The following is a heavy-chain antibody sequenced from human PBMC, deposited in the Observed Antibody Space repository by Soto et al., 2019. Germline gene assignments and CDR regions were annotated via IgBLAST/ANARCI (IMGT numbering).Heavy chain of an antibody. D-gene: IGHD3-3*01. V-gene: IGHV3-30*18. CDR3: AKDQTSGYFDY. CDR1: GFTVSSYY. J-gene: IGHJ4*02. CDR2: ISYDGSNK. Sequence: GGSLRLSCEASGFTVSSYYMSWVRQAPGKGLEWVAVISYDGSNKYYADSVKGRFTISRDNSKNTLYLQMNSLRAEDTAVYYCAKDQTSGYFDYWGQGTLVTVSS.